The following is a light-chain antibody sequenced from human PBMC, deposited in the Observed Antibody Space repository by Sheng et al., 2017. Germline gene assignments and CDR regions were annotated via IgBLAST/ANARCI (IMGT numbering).Light chain of an antibody. J-gene: IGLJ1*01. CDR3: CSYAGSGTGV. CDR1: SSDIGNYDL. Sequence: QSALTQPASVSGSPGQSITISCTGTSSDIGNYDLVSWYQQHPGKVPKLMIYEGSQRPSGVSNRFSGSKSGNTASLTISGLQAEDEADYYCCSYAGSGTGVFGTGDRGHRP. V-gene: IGLV2-23*01. CDR2: EGS.